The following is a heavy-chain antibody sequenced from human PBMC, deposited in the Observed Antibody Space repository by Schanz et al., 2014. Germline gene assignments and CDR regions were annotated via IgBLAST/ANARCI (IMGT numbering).Heavy chain of an antibody. CDR3: AKGKSEVRGIILDY. J-gene: IGHJ4*02. CDR1: GFTVSNSY. D-gene: IGHD3-10*01. Sequence: DVQLVDSGGGLVQPGGSLRLSCAASGFTVSNSYIHWVRQAPGKGLEWVATISGSSENTYYADSVKGRVTISRDNSRNTLFLQMRNLRADDTALYYCAKGKSEVRGIILDYWGQGTMVVVSS. CDR2: ISGSSENT. V-gene: IGHV3-23*04.